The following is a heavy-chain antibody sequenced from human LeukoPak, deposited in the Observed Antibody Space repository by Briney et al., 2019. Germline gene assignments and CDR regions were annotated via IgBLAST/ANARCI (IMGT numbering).Heavy chain of an antibody. J-gene: IGHJ3*02. CDR1: GYTFTSYY. CDR3: ARDPNGDGYAFDI. V-gene: IGHV1-46*01. Sequence: ASVKVSCTASGYTFTSYYMHWVRQAPGQGLEWMGIINPSGGSTSYAQKFQGRVTMTRDMSTSTVYMELSSLRSEDTAVYYCARDPNGDGYAFDIWGQGTMVTVSS. D-gene: IGHD5-24*01. CDR2: INPSGGST.